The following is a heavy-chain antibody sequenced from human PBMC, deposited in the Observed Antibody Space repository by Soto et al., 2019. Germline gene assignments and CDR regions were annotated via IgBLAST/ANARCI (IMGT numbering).Heavy chain of an antibody. CDR3: ARVDSSGWYYLRYYYYGMDV. J-gene: IGHJ6*01. D-gene: IGHD6-19*01. CDR1: GGTFSSYA. Sequence: SVMVSCKASGGTFSSYAISWVRQAPGQGLEWMGGIIPIFGTANYAQKFQGRVTITADESTSTAYMELSSLRSEDTAVYYCARVDSSGWYYLRYYYYGMDVWGQGTTVTVSS. CDR2: IIPIFGTA. V-gene: IGHV1-69*01.